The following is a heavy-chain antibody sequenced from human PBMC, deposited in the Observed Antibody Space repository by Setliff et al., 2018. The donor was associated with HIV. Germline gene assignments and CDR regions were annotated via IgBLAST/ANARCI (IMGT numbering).Heavy chain of an antibody. Sequence: PGGSLRLSCAASGFTFRTYWMHWVRQVPGKGLMWVSRINSDGSSANYADSVKGRFTISRDNAKNTLYLQMNSLRAEDTAVYYCAREADSTKYYYMDVWGKGTTVTVSS. CDR1: GFTFRTYW. V-gene: IGHV3-74*01. D-gene: IGHD3-22*01. CDR2: INSDGSSA. CDR3: AREADSTKYYYMDV. J-gene: IGHJ6*03.